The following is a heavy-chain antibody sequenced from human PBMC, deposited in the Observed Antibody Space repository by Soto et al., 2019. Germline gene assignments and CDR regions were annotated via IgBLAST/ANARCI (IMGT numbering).Heavy chain of an antibody. Sequence: GGSLRLSCAASGFTFSSYAMSWVRQAPGKGLEWVSAISGSGGSTYYADSVKGRFTISRDNSKNTLYLQMNSLRAEDTAVYYCAVCQYRRLREIPRKQSGWYFFDYWGQGTLVTVSS. D-gene: IGHD6-19*01. V-gene: IGHV3-23*01. CDR2: ISGSGGST. CDR3: AVCQYRRLREIPRKQSGWYFFDY. CDR1: GFTFSSYA. J-gene: IGHJ4*02.